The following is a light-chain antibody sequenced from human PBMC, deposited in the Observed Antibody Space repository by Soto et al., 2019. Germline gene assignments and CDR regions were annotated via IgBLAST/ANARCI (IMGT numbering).Light chain of an antibody. Sequence: QSALTQPRSVSGSPGQSVAISCTGISNYIGPYNYVSWYQQHPGKAPKLIIYDVDKLPSGVPYRFSGSKSGDTASLTISGLQPDDEADYYCCSYADTYVELGGGTKLTVL. J-gene: IGLJ2*01. CDR1: SNYIGPYNY. V-gene: IGLV2-11*01. CDR2: DVD. CDR3: CSYADTYVE.